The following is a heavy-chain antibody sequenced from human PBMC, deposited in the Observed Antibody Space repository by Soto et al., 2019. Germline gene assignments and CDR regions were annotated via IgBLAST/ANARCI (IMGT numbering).Heavy chain of an antibody. CDR1: GFTFSSYG. CDR2: IWYDGSNK. V-gene: IGHV3-33*01. J-gene: IGHJ4*02. Sequence: PGGSLRLSCAASGFTFSSYGMHWVRQAPGKGLEWVAVIWYDGSNKYYADSVKGRFTISRDNSKNTLYLQMNSLRAEDTAVYYCARAHSSGYYYTPYYFDYWGQGTLVTVSS. D-gene: IGHD3-22*01. CDR3: ARAHSSGYYYTPYYFDY.